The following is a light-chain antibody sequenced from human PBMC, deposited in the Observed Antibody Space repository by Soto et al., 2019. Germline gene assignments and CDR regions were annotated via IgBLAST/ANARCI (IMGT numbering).Light chain of an antibody. J-gene: IGKJ4*01. Sequence: DIQMTQSPSTLSASVGARATITCRASQTISNWLAWYQQKPGKAPKVLIYDASTLDGGVPSRFSGRRSGTDFTLTISSLQPSDFATYYCQQYNTYPLTFGGGTKVDIK. CDR3: QQYNTYPLT. CDR2: DAS. V-gene: IGKV1-5*01. CDR1: QTISNW.